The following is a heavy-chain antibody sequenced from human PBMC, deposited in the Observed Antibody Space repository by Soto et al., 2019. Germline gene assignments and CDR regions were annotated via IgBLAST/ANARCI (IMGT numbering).Heavy chain of an antibody. CDR2: VTGRSRNR. V-gene: IGHV3-23*01. D-gene: IGHD4-17*01. Sequence: EMQLLESGGGLQQPGGSPRLSCAASGFTFNNFAMGWVRQAPGKGLAWVAAVTGRSRNRYYADSVKGRFTVSRNNFENTVYLQMDGLRAEDTAVYYCAKMTPYGGDYRDAFDVWGQGTMVTVAS. J-gene: IGHJ3*01. CDR3: AKMTPYGGDYRDAFDV. CDR1: GFTFNNFA.